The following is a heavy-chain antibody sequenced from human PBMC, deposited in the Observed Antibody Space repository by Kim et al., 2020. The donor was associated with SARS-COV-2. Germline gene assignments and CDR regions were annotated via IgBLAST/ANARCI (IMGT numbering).Heavy chain of an antibody. CDR2: ISYDGSNK. CDR3: AKDRGWLAARLTYYYYYGMDV. J-gene: IGHJ6*02. CDR1: GFTFSSYG. V-gene: IGHV3-30*18. Sequence: GGSLRLSCAASGFTFSSYGMHWVRQAPGKGLEWVAVISYDGSNKYYADSVKGRFTISRDNSKNTLYLQMNSLRAEDTAVYYCAKDRGWLAARLTYYYYYGMDVWGQGTTVTVSS. D-gene: IGHD6-6*01.